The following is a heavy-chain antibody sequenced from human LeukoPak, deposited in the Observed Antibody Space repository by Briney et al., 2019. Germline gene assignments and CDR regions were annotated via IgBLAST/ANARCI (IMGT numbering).Heavy chain of an antibody. J-gene: IGHJ3*02. CDR2: IYYSGST. CDR3: ARHLDAFDI. Sequence: GLEWIGYIYYSGSTNYNPSLKSRVTISVDTSKNQFSLKLSSVTAADTAVYYCARHLDAFDIWGQGTMVTVSS. V-gene: IGHV4-59*08.